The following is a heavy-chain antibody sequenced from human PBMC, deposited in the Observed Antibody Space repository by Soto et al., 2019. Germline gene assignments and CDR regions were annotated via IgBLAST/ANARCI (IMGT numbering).Heavy chain of an antibody. CDR3: AAETALVVAYYYYGMDV. J-gene: IGHJ6*02. V-gene: IGHV1-58*01. CDR2: IVVGSGNT. CDR1: GFTFTSSA. D-gene: IGHD2-15*01. Sequence: QMQLVQSGPEVKKPGTSVKVSCKASGFTFTSSAVQWVRQARGQRLEWIGWIVVGSGNTNYAQKFQERVTITRDMSTSTAYMELSSLRSEDTAVYYCAAETALVVAYYYYGMDVWGQGTTVNVSS.